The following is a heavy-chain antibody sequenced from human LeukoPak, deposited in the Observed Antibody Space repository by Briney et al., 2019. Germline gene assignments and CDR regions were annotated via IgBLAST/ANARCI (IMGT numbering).Heavy chain of an antibody. CDR2: ISWNSGSI. D-gene: IGHD3-10*01. V-gene: IGHV3-9*01. Sequence: GGSLRLSCAASGFTFDDYAMHWVRQAPGKGLEWVSGISWNSGSIGYADSVKGRFTISRDNAKNSLYLQMNSLRAEDTALYYCAKDMGYGSGSYYSGAVDYWGQGTLVTVSS. J-gene: IGHJ4*02. CDR3: AKDMGYGSGSYYSGAVDY. CDR1: GFTFDDYA.